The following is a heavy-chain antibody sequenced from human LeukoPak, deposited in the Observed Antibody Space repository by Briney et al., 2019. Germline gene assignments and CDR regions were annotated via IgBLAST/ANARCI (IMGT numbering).Heavy chain of an antibody. V-gene: IGHV1-2*02. CDR1: GYTFTGYY. CDR3: ARDRYGDPLNWFDP. Sequence: VASVKVSFAASGYTFTGYYMHWVRQAPGQGLEWMGWINPNSGGTNYAQKFQGRVTMTRDTSISTAYMELSRLRSDDTAVYYCARDRYGDPLNWFDPWGQGTLVTVSS. J-gene: IGHJ5*02. CDR2: INPNSGGT. D-gene: IGHD4-17*01.